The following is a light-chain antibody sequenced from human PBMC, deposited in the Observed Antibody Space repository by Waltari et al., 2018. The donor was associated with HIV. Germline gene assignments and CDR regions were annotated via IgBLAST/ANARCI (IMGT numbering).Light chain of an antibody. J-gene: IGLJ3*02. CDR2: GYS. CDR3: QSYDNHLSGLWV. CDR1: NSNIGDGYD. Sequence: SVLTQPPSVSGAPGPWVTISCTGNNSNIGDGYDVHWYRQFHGSPPQLVVYGYSIRPLGVSDRFSGSKSGVSASLAISGLQTEDEADYYCQSYDNHLSGLWVFGGGTKLTVL. V-gene: IGLV1-40*01.